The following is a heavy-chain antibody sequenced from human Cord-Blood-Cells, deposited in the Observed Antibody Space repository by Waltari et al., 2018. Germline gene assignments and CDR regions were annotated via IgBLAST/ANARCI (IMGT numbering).Heavy chain of an antibody. J-gene: IGHJ4*02. V-gene: IGHV4-39*01. D-gene: IGHD6-6*01. CDR1: GGSISSSSYY. CDR3: ARQGAARPYYFDY. Sequence: QLQLQESGPGLVKPSETLSLTCTVSGGSISSSSYYWGWIRQPPGKGLGWIGSIYYSRSTYYNPSLKSRVTISVDTAKNQFSLKLSSVTAADTAVYYCARQGAARPYYFDYWGQGTLVTVSS. CDR2: IYYSRST.